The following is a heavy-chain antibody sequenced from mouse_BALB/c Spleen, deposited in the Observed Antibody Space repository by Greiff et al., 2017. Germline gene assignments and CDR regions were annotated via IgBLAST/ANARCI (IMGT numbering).Heavy chain of an antibody. D-gene: IGHD2-3*01. CDR2: IYPGDGDT. Sequence: QVQLQQSGPELVKPGASVKISCKASGYAFSSSWMNWVKQRPGQGLEWIGRIYPGDGDTNYNGKFKGKATLTADKSSSTAYMQLSSLTSVDSAVYFCASLYDGTPGATYWGQGTLVTVSA. CDR1: GYAFSSSW. J-gene: IGHJ3*01. CDR3: ASLYDGTPGATY. V-gene: IGHV1-82*01.